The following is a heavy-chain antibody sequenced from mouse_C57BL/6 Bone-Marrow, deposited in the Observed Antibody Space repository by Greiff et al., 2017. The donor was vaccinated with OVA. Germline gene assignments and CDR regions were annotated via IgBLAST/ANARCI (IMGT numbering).Heavy chain of an antibody. CDR1: GYTFTSYW. V-gene: IGHV1-55*01. Sequence: VKLKQPGAELVKPGASVKMSCKASGYTFTSYWITWVKQRPGQGLEWIGDIYPGSGSTNYNEKFQSKATLTVDTSSSTAYMQLSSLTSEDSAFYYCAYYYGSSSLYFDYWGQGTTLTVSS. D-gene: IGHD1-1*01. CDR2: IYPGSGST. CDR3: AYYYGSSSLYFDY. J-gene: IGHJ2*01.